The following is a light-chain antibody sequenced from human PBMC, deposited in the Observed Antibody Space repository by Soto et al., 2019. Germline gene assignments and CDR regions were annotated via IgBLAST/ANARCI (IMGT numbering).Light chain of an antibody. V-gene: IGLV1-47*01. CDR2: RNN. CDR1: SSNIGSNY. CDR3: SSYAGSHNLGFV. Sequence: QXVLTQPPSASGTPGQRVTISCSGSSSNIGSNYVYWYQQLPGTAPKLLIYRNNQRPSGVPDRFSGSKSGNTASLTVTGLQAEDEADYYCSSYAGSHNLGFVFGTGTKVTFL. J-gene: IGLJ1*01.